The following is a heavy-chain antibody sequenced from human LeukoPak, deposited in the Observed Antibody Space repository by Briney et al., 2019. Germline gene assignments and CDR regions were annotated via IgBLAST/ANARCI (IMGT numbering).Heavy chain of an antibody. V-gene: IGHV4-39*07. D-gene: IGHD1-14*01. CDR3: ARHLITPNHYYYYMDV. CDR1: GGSISSSSYY. CDR2: IYYSGST. J-gene: IGHJ6*03. Sequence: TPSETLSLTCTVSGGSISSSSYYWGWIRQPPGKGLEWIGSIYYSGSTYYNPSLKSRVTISVDTSKNQFSLKLSSVTAADTAVYYCARHLITPNHYYYYMDVWGKGTTVTVSS.